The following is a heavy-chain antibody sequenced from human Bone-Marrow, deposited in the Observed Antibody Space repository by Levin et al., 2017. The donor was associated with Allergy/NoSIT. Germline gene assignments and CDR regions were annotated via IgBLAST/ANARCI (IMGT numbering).Heavy chain of an antibody. CDR3: AKDPMWDRDNFAMDV. J-gene: IGHJ6*02. CDR1: GFTFNKYG. V-gene: IGHV3-23*01. CDR2: VSGSGIDS. Sequence: GGSLRLSCTASGFTFNKYGVTWVRQAPGKGLEWVSSVSGSGIDSNYADSVRGRFTISRDTNMIFLQMSRLRVEDTATYYCAKDPMWDRDNFAMDVWGPGTTVVVSS. D-gene: IGHD1-26*01.